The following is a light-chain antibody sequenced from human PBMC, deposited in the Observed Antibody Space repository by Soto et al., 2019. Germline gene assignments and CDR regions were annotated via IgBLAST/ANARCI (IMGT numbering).Light chain of an antibody. CDR3: QHRNDWPPT. Sequence: IVLTQSPATLSLSPGARATLSCRASQSVTKYLAWYQQKPGQAPRLLIYDASNRASGIPARFSGSGSGTDFTLTISSLEPEDVAVYYCQHRNDWPPTFGQGTKVEIK. J-gene: IGKJ1*01. CDR2: DAS. V-gene: IGKV3-11*01. CDR1: QSVTKY.